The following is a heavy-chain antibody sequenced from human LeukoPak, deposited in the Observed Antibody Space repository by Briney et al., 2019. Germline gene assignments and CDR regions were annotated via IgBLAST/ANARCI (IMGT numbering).Heavy chain of an antibody. Sequence: PGGSLRLSCAASGFTFSDYYMSWIRQAPGKGLEWVSYISSSGSTIYYADSVKGRFTISRDNAKNSLYLQMNSLRAEDTAVYYCAREGDTIFGVVIIPCLDYWGQGTLVTVSS. D-gene: IGHD3-3*01. CDR1: GFTFSDYY. V-gene: IGHV3-11*04. J-gene: IGHJ4*02. CDR2: ISSSGSTI. CDR3: AREGDTIFGVVIIPCLDY.